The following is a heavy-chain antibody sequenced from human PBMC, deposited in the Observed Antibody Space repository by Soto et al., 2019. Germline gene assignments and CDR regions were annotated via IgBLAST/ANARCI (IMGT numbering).Heavy chain of an antibody. CDR2: IWYDGSNK. J-gene: IGHJ6*02. CDR1: GFTFSSYG. D-gene: IGHD6-6*01. Sequence: ESGGGVVQPGRSLRLSCAASGFTFSSYGMHWVRQAPGKGLEWVAVIWYDGSNKYYADSVKGRFTISRDNSKNTLYLQMNSLRAEDTAVYYCARVYSSSYHYYYYGMDVWGQGTTVTVSS. V-gene: IGHV3-33*01. CDR3: ARVYSSSYHYYYYGMDV.